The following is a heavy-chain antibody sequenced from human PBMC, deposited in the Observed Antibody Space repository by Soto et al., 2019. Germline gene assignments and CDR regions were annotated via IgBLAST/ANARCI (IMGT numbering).Heavy chain of an antibody. CDR2: IYYSGST. Sequence: SETLSLTCTVSGGSISSGGYYWSWIRQHPGKGLEWIGYIYYSGSTYYNPSLKSRVTISVDTSKNQLSLKLSSVTAADTAVYYCARVVTGIAAHFDYWGQGTLVTVSS. D-gene: IGHD6-13*01. J-gene: IGHJ4*02. CDR1: GGSISSGGYY. CDR3: ARVVTGIAAHFDY. V-gene: IGHV4-31*03.